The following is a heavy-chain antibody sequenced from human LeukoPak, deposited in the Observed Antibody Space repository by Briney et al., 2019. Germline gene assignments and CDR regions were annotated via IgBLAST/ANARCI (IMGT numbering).Heavy chain of an antibody. Sequence: GGSLRLSCAASGFTFSSYWMSWVRQAPGKGLEWVANIKQDGSEKYYVDSVKGRFTISRDNAKNSLYLQMNSLRAEDTAVYYCAREGTLSGSYAYYFDYWGQGTLVTVSS. J-gene: IGHJ4*02. D-gene: IGHD1-26*01. CDR3: AREGTLSGSYAYYFDY. CDR1: GFTFSSYW. CDR2: IKQDGSEK. V-gene: IGHV3-7*01.